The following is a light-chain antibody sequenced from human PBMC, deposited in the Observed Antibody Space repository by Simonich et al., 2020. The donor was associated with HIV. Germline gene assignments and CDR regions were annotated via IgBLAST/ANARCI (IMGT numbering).Light chain of an antibody. Sequence: AIQLTQSPSSLSASVGNRVTITCRASHDISSALAWYQQKPGKAPNLLIYDASSLESGVPSRFSGSGSGTDFTLTISSLQPEDFATYYCQQFNSYPYTFGQGTKLEIK. V-gene: IGKV1-13*02. J-gene: IGKJ2*01. CDR1: HDISSA. CDR2: DAS. CDR3: QQFNSYPYT.